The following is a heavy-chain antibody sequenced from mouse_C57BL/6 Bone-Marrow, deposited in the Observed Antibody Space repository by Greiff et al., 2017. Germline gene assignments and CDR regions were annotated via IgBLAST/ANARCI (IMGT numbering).Heavy chain of an antibody. Sequence: VQLQQSGAELARPGASVKLSCKASGYTFTSYGISWVKQRTGQGLEWIGEIYPRSGNTYYNEKFKGKATLTADKSSRTAYMELRSLTSEDSAVYFCARGYYDYGGDYFDYWGQGTTLTVSS. CDR1: GYTFTSYG. J-gene: IGHJ2*01. CDR2: IYPRSGNT. CDR3: ARGYYDYGGDYFDY. D-gene: IGHD2-4*01. V-gene: IGHV1-81*01.